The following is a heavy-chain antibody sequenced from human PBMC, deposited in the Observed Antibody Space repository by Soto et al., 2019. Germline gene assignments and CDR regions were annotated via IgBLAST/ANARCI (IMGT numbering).Heavy chain of an antibody. Sequence: EAHLLESGGGLVQPGGSLRVSCTASGFNLSNFAMSWVRLVQGRGLEYISGISGSGESTNYADSVKGRFTISRDKAENTLYLQMNSLRAEDTAVYYCASWGHPEESLFFGPFDYWGQGALVTVSS. D-gene: IGHD3-10*01. J-gene: IGHJ4*02. CDR2: ISGSGEST. CDR3: ASWGHPEESLFFGPFDY. V-gene: IGHV3-23*01. CDR1: GFNLSNFA.